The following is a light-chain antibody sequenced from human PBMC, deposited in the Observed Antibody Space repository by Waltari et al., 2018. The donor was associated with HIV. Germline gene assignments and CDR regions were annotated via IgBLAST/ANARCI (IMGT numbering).Light chain of an antibody. CDR1: SSAVGSYSL. CDR3: CSYAGSATWV. J-gene: IGLJ3*02. Sequence: SALTQPASVSASPGQSITISCAGTSSAVGSYSLVSWYQQHPDKAPKLIISEVTKRPSGSSNRFSGCKSGNTASLTISGLQAEDEADYYCCSYAGSATWVFGGGTKLTVL. CDR2: EVT. V-gene: IGLV2-23*02.